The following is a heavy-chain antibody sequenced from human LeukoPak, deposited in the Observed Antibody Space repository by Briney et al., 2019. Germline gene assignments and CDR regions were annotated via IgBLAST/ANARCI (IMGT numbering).Heavy chain of an antibody. CDR2: ISSSSSYI. D-gene: IGHD6-13*01. J-gene: IGHJ4*02. V-gene: IGHV3-21*01. CDR3: ARDEKAAVGFDY. Sequence: PGGSLRLSCAASGFTFSSYSMNWVRQAPGKGLEWVSSISSSSSYIYYADSVKGRFTISRGNAKNSLYLQMNSLRAEDTAVYYCARDEKAAVGFDYWGQGTLVTVSS. CDR1: GFTFSSYS.